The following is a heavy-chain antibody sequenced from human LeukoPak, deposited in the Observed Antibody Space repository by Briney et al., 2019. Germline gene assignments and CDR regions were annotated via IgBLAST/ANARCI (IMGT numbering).Heavy chain of an antibody. CDR2: ISGSGGTT. D-gene: IGHD3-10*01. CDR3: ARGSWRLAEEVY. J-gene: IGHJ4*02. Sequence: GGSLRLSCAASGFTFSDYYMSWIRQAPGKGLEWVSAISGSGGTTYYADSVKGRFTISRDNSKNTLYLQMNSLRVEDTAVYYCARGSWRLAEEVYWGQGTLVTVSS. CDR1: GFTFSDYY. V-gene: IGHV3-23*01.